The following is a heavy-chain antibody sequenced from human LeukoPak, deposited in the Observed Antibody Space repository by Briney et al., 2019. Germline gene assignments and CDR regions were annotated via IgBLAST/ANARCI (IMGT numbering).Heavy chain of an antibody. Sequence: GESLKISCKGSGYSFTSYWIGWVRQMPGKGLEWMGIIYPWDSDTRYSPSFQGQVTISADKSISSAYLQWSSLKASDSAIYYCARVTWVGKDRYLNLWGRGTLVTVSS. J-gene: IGHJ2*01. CDR2: IYPWDSDT. CDR1: GYSFTSYW. D-gene: IGHD1-26*01. V-gene: IGHV5-51*01. CDR3: ARVTWVGKDRYLNL.